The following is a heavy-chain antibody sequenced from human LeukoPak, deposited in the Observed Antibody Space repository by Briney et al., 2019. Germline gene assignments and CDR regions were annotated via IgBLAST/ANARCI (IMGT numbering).Heavy chain of an antibody. CDR3: AKIGESYGTGAFDI. J-gene: IGHJ3*02. V-gene: IGHV3-30*02. Sequence: GGSLRLSCAASGFIFSDYGMHWVRQAPGKGLEWVAFIRYDGSNKYHADSVKGRFTISRDYSKNTLYLQMNSLRAEDTAVYYCAKIGESYGTGAFDIWGHGTMVTVSS. CDR1: GFIFSDYG. D-gene: IGHD3-3*01. CDR2: IRYDGSNK.